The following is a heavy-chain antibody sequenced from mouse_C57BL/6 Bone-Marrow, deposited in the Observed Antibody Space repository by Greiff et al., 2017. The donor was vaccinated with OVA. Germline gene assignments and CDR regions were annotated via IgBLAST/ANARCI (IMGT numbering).Heavy chain of an antibody. V-gene: IGHV1-69*01. CDR2: IDPSDSYT. CDR3: ARERGYYDYADPSWFAY. D-gene: IGHD2-4*01. J-gene: IGHJ3*01. CDR1: GYTFTSYW. Sequence: QVQLKQPGAELVMPGASVKLSCKASGYTFTSYWMHWVKQRPGQGLEWIGEIDPSDSYTNYNQKFKGKSTLTVDKSSSTAYMQLSSLTSEDSAGYYCARERGYYDYADPSWFAYWGQGTLVTVSA.